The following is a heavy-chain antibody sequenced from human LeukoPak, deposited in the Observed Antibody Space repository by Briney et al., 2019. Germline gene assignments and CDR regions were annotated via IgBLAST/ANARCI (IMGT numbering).Heavy chain of an antibody. CDR1: GYTFTSYG. V-gene: IGHV1-2*02. CDR2: INPNSGGT. Sequence: ASVKVSCKASGYTFTSYGISWVRQAPGQGLEWMGWINPNSGGTNYAQKFQGRVTMTRDTSISTAYMELSRLRSDDTAVYYCARGAYSSGWLGAYYYYYMDVWGKGTTVTVSS. D-gene: IGHD6-19*01. CDR3: ARGAYSSGWLGAYYYYYMDV. J-gene: IGHJ6*03.